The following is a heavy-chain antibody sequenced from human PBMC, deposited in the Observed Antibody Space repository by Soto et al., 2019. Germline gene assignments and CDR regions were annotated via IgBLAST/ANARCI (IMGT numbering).Heavy chain of an antibody. Sequence: SETLSLTCTVSGGSISSGGYYWSWIRQHPGKGLEWIGYIYYSGSTYYNPSLKSRVTISVDTSKNQFSLKLSSVTAADTAVYYCARLTHYYDSSGYCFDYWGQGTLGTVSS. V-gene: IGHV4-31*03. J-gene: IGHJ4*02. CDR2: IYYSGST. D-gene: IGHD3-22*01. CDR1: GGSISSGGYY. CDR3: ARLTHYYDSSGYCFDY.